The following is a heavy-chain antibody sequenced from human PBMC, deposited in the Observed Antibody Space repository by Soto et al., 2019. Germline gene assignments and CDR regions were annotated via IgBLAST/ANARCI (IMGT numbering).Heavy chain of an antibody. J-gene: IGHJ4*02. CDR3: ARDSLIAARPGYFDY. V-gene: IGHV1-69*01. D-gene: IGHD6-6*01. Sequence: QVQLVQSGAEVKKPGSSVKVSCKASGGTFSSYAISWVRQAPGQGLEWMGGIIPIFGTANYAQKFQGRVTITADESTSTAYMVLSSLRSGETAVYYCARDSLIAARPGYFDYWGQGTLVTVSS. CDR2: IIPIFGTA. CDR1: GGTFSSYA.